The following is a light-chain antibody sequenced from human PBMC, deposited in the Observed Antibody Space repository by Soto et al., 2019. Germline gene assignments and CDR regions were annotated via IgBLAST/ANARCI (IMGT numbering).Light chain of an antibody. Sequence: EIVLTQSPGTLSLSPGERATLSCRASQSVSRSLLAWYQQKPGQAPRLLIYGASTRATGIADRFSGSGCGTDFTLTISRLEPEDFAVYYCQQYGNPPPYSFGQGTKVDIK. J-gene: IGKJ2*03. CDR1: QSVSRSL. V-gene: IGKV3-20*01. CDR2: GAS. CDR3: QQYGNPPPYS.